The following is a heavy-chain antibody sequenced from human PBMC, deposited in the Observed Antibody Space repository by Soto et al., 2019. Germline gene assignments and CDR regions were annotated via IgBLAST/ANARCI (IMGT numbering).Heavy chain of an antibody. D-gene: IGHD3-10*01. Sequence: QLQLQESGPGVLKPSETLSLTCNVSGGSISSSSYYWGWIRQPPGKGLEWIASIYRSGYIYDSPSLKSRVTISVDTSTNQFSLKLTSVTAADTAVYYCARHTLVRGVKEICWFDPWGQGTLVTVSS. CDR2: IYRSGYI. CDR1: GGSISSSSYY. V-gene: IGHV4-39*01. CDR3: ARHTLVRGVKEICWFDP. J-gene: IGHJ5*02.